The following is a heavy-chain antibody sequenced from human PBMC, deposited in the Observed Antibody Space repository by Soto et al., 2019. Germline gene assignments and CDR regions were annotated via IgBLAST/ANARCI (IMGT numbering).Heavy chain of an antibody. CDR1: GFSLSTSGVG. CDR2: IYWDDDK. D-gene: IGHD2-8*01. CDR3: AHKLGWSGNGDYFDY. J-gene: IGHJ4*02. V-gene: IGHV2-5*02. Sequence: QITLKESGPPLVKPTQTLTLTCTFSGFSLSTSGVGVGWIRQPPGKALEWLALIYWDDDKRYSPSLKSRLTIXXDXSXXQVVLTMTNMDPVDTATYYCAHKLGWSGNGDYFDYWGQGTLVTVSS.